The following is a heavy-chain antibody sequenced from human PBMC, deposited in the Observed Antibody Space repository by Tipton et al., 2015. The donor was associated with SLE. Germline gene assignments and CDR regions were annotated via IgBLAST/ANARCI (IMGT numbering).Heavy chain of an antibody. V-gene: IGHV1-69*18. CDR3: ATASFGVDSLRGGTFLN. CDR2: IIPIFGRA. CDR1: GGTLSSYA. Sequence: QVQLVQSGAEVKRPGSSVRVSCKASGGTLSSYAISWVRQAPGQGLEWMGRIIPIFGRANYAQKFQGRVTITADEATNAAYMDLSSLRSDDTAVYYCATASFGVDSLRGGTFLNWGQGTLVTVSS. J-gene: IGHJ4*02. D-gene: IGHD3-3*01.